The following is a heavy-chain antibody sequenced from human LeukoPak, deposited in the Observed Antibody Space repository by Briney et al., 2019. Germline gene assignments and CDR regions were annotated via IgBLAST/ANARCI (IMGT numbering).Heavy chain of an antibody. CDR1: GGSFSGYY. J-gene: IGHJ6*02. V-gene: IGHV4-34*01. CDR2: INHSGST. D-gene: IGHD3-3*01. CDR3: ARGPRYDFWSGTRYYGMDV. Sequence: SETLSLTCAVYGGSFSGYYWNWIRQPPGKGLEWIGEINHSGSTNYNPSLKSRVTISVDTSKNQFSLKLSSVTAADTAVYYCARGPRYDFWSGTRYYGMDVWGQGTTVTVSS.